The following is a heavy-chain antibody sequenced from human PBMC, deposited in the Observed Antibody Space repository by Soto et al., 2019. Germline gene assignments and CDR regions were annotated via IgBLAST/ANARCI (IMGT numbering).Heavy chain of an antibody. CDR3: ARASQVSFTDP. CDR2: INHSGST. D-gene: IGHD1-20*01. V-gene: IGHV4-34*01. J-gene: IGHJ5*02. Sequence: SETLSLTCAVYGGSFSGYYWSWIRQPPGKGLEWIGEINHSGSTNYNPSLKSRVTISVDTSKNQFSLKLSSVTAADTAVYYCARASQVSFTDPWGQGTLVTVSS. CDR1: GGSFSGYY.